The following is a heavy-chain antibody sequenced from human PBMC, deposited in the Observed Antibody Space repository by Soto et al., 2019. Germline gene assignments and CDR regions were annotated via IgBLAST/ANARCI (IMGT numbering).Heavy chain of an antibody. CDR2: IYWDDDK. V-gene: IGHV2-5*02. CDR3: AHSPDVGYCSGGSCYSGGAFDI. CDR1: GFSLSTSGVG. D-gene: IGHD2-15*01. J-gene: IGHJ3*02. Sequence: QITLKESGPTLVNPTQTLTLTCTFSGFSLSTSGVGVGWIRQPPGKALEWLALIYWDDDKRYSPSLKSRLTITKDTSKNQVVLTMTNMDPVDTATYYCAHSPDVGYCSGGSCYSGGAFDIWGQGTRVTVAS.